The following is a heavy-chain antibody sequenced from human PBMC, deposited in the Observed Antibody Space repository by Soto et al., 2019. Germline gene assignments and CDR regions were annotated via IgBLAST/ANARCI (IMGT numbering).Heavy chain of an antibody. CDR2: IYHTGNT. V-gene: IGHV4-39*07. CDR3: ARDRGYGSGSYQSWLDP. CDR1: GGSISNSRYY. Sequence: SETLSLTCTVSGGSISNSRYYWAWIRQPPGKGLEWIGSIYHTGNTYYNPSLKSRVTISVDTSKNQFSLKLSSVTAADTAVYYCARDRGYGSGSYQSWLDPWGQGTLVTVSS. J-gene: IGHJ5*02. D-gene: IGHD3-10*01.